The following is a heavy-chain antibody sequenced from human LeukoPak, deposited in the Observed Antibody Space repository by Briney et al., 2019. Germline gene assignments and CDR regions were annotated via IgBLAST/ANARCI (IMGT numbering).Heavy chain of an antibody. CDR2: INPSGGST. Sequence: ASVKVSCKASGYTFTSYYMHRVRQAPGQGLEWMGIINPSGGSTSYAQKFQGRVTMTRDMSTSTVYMELSSLRSEDTAVYYCARRIAAAGIFDYWGQGTLVTVSS. J-gene: IGHJ4*02. D-gene: IGHD6-13*01. CDR3: ARRIAAAGIFDY. CDR1: GYTFTSYY. V-gene: IGHV1-46*01.